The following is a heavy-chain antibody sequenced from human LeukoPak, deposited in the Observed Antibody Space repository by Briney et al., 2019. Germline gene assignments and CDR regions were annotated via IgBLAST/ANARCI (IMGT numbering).Heavy chain of an antibody. J-gene: IGHJ4*02. CDR2: ISGSGGST. Sequence: QPGGSLRLSCAASGFTFSSYAMSWVRQAPGKGLEWVSAISGSGGSTYYADSVKGRFTISRDNSKNTLYLQMNSLRAEDTAVYYCARAGGPEQQLVLYPYSCDYWGQGTLVTVSS. V-gene: IGHV3-23*01. CDR3: ARAGGPEQQLVLYPYSCDY. CDR1: GFTFSSYA. D-gene: IGHD6-13*01.